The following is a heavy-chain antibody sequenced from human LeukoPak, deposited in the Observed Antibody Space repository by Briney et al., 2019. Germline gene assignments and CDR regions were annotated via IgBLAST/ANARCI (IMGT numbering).Heavy chain of an antibody. CDR1: GYSFTSYW. J-gene: IGHJ3*02. Sequence: GESLKISCKGSGYSFTSYWIGWVRQTPGKGLEWMGIIYPGDSDTRYSPSFQGQVTISADKSISTAYLQWSSLKASDTAMYYCARRRYCSSTSCYSDAFDIWGQGTMVTVSS. CDR3: ARRRYCSSTSCYSDAFDI. D-gene: IGHD2-2*01. V-gene: IGHV5-51*01. CDR2: IYPGDSDT.